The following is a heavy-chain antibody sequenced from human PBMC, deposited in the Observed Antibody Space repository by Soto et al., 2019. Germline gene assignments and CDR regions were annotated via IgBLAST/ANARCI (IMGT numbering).Heavy chain of an antibody. D-gene: IGHD3-22*01. CDR3: ARVTSMYYYDSSGYYYFDY. J-gene: IGHJ4*02. Sequence: SETLSLTCAVYGGSFSGYYWSWIRQPPGKGLEWIGEINHSGSTNYNPSLKSRVTISVDPSKNQFSLKLSSVTAADTAVYYCARVTSMYYYDSSGYYYFDYWGKGTLVTVSS. CDR1: GGSFSGYY. V-gene: IGHV4-34*01. CDR2: INHSGST.